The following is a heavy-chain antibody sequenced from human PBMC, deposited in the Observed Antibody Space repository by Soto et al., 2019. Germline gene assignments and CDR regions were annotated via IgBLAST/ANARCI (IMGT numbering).Heavy chain of an antibody. J-gene: IGHJ6*02. CDR1: GFTFSSYA. V-gene: IGHV3-30-3*01. CDR2: ISYDGSNK. D-gene: IGHD3-3*01. CDR3: ARETYYDFWSGPYYGMDV. Sequence: QVQLVESGGGVVQPGRSLRLSCAASGFTFSSYAMHWVRQAPGKGLEWVAVISYDGSNKYYADSVKGRFTISRDNSKNPLYLQMNSLRAEDTAVYYCARETYYDFWSGPYYGMDVWGQGTTVTVSS.